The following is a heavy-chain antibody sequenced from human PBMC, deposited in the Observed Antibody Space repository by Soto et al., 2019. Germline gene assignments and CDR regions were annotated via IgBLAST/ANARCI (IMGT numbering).Heavy chain of an antibody. CDR1: GGSFSGYY. CDR3: ARVPKYYDFWSGPPGYYYYYGMDV. V-gene: IGHV4-34*01. D-gene: IGHD3-3*01. Sequence: SETLSLTCTVSGGSFSGYYWSWIRQPPGKGLEWIGEINHSGSTNYNPSLKSRVTISVDTSKNQFSLKLSSVTAADTAVYYCARVPKYYDFWSGPPGYYYYYGMDVWGQGNTVTVSS. J-gene: IGHJ6*02. CDR2: INHSGST.